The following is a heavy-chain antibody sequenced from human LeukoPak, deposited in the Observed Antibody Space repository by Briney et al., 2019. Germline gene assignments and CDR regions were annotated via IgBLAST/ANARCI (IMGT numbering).Heavy chain of an antibody. CDR3: AGAPYNFWSTYLDY. J-gene: IGHJ4*02. CDR1: GSSISSDYY. V-gene: IGHV4-38-2*01. CDR2: ISHGGST. Sequence: SETLSLTCAVSGSSISSDYYWGWIRQPPGKGLEWIGSISHGGSTYYSPSLKSRLTISVDTSKNQFSLNLSSVTAADTAVYYCAGAPYNFWSTYLDYWGQGTLVTVSP. D-gene: IGHD3-3*01.